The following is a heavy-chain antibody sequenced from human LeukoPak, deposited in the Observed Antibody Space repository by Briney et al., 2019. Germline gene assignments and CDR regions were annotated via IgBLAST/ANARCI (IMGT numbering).Heavy chain of an antibody. Sequence: SETLSLTCTVSGGSINNYYWSWIRQPPGKGLEWIGYNYSSGSTNYNPSLKSRVIISVDTSKNQFSLKLSSVTAADTAVYYCARRTLCCGERFDPWGQGTLVTVSS. CDR2: NYSSGST. J-gene: IGHJ5*02. CDR3: ARRTLCCGERFDP. CDR1: GGSINNYY. D-gene: IGHD3-16*01. V-gene: IGHV4-59*08.